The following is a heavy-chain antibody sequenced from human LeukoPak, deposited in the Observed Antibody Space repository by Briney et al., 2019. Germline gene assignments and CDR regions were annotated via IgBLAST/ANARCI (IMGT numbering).Heavy chain of an antibody. V-gene: IGHV4-59*01. CDR3: ASYSIGLYYYDSSGHFDY. CDR2: IYYSGST. CDR1: GGSISSYY. J-gene: IGHJ4*02. Sequence: SETLSLTCTVSGGSISSYYWSWIRQPPGKGLEWIGYIYYSGSTNYNPSLKSRVTISVDTSKNQFSLKLSSVTAADTAVYYCASYSIGLYYYDSSGHFDYWGRGTLVTVSS. D-gene: IGHD3-22*01.